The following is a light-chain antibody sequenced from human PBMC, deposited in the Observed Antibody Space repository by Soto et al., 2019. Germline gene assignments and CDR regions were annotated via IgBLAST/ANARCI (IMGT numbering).Light chain of an antibody. Sequence: EIVLTQSPGTLSLSPGERATLSCRASQSVSSSYLAWYQQKPGQAPRLLIYGASSRATGIPDRLSGSGSGTDFTLTISRLEPEDFAVYYCQQGITFGQGTRLEIK. CDR2: GAS. J-gene: IGKJ5*01. CDR1: QSVSSSY. V-gene: IGKV3-20*01. CDR3: QQGIT.